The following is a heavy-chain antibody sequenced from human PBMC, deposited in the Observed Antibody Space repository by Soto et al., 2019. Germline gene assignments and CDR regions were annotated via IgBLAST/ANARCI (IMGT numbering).Heavy chain of an antibody. CDR1: GFTFSSYG. V-gene: IGHV3-33*01. CDR3: ARDQAVAGKGKGYYGMDV. J-gene: IGHJ6*02. D-gene: IGHD6-19*01. CDR2: IWYDGSNK. Sequence: QPGGSLRLSCAASGFTFSSYGMHWVRQAPGKGLEWVAVIWYDGSNKYYADSVKGRFTISRDNSKNTLYLQMNSLRAEDTAVYYCARDQAVAGKGKGYYGMDVWGQGTTVTVSS.